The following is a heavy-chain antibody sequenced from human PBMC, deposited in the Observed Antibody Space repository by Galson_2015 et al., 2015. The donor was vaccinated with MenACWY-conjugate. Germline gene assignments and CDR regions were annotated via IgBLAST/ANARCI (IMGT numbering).Heavy chain of an antibody. CDR2: ISSSSSYT. J-gene: IGHJ4*02. Sequence: SLRLSCAASGFTFSDYYMSWVRQAPGRGPGWASYISSSSSYTNYADSVKGRFTISRDNAKNSLYLEMNSLRAEGTAVYYCARARGSYWTGGEYYFDYRGQGTLVTVSS. CDR1: GFTFSDYY. D-gene: IGHD1-26*01. CDR3: ARARGSYWTGGEYYFDY. V-gene: IGHV3-11*05.